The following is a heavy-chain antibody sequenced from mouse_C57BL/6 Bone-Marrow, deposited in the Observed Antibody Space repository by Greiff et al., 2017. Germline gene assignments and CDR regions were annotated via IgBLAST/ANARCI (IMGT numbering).Heavy chain of an antibody. J-gene: IGHJ1*03. CDR2: IYPGSGNT. CDR1: GYTFTDYY. V-gene: IGHV1-76*01. Sequence: QVQLQQSGAELVRPGASVKLSCKASGYTFTDYYINWVKQRPGQGLEWIARIYPGSGNTYYNEKFKGKDTLTAEKSSSTAYMQLSSLTSEDSAVYFCARGGVYYYGSSRYFDVWGTGTTVTVSS. CDR3: ARGGVYYYGSSRYFDV. D-gene: IGHD1-1*01.